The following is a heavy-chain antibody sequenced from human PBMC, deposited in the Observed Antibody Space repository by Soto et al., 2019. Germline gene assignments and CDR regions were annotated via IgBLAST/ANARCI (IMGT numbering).Heavy chain of an antibody. J-gene: IGHJ5*02. CDR1: GGSISSGGYY. CDR3: ARTHENWFDP. CDR2: IYYSGGT. V-gene: IGHV4-31*03. Sequence: SETLSLTCTVSGGSISSGGYYWSWIRQHPGKGLEWIGYIYYSGGTYYNPSLKSRVTISVDTSKNQFSLKLSSVTAADTAVYYCARTHENWFDPWGQGTLVTVSS.